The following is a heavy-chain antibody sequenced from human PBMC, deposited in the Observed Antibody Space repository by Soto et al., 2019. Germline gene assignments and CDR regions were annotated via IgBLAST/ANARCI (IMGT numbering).Heavy chain of an antibody. V-gene: IGHV3-23*01. CDR3: TRDRGGTEFWIGYPTGWFEP. D-gene: IGHD3-3*01. Sequence: GGSLRLSCAASGFTFSSYAMRWVRQAPGKGLEWVSAISGSGGSTYYADSVKGRFTISRDNSKNTLYLQMNSLRAEDTAIYYCTRDRGGTEFWIGYPTGWFEPWDQGISVTVSS. CDR2: ISGSGGST. CDR1: GFTFSSYA. J-gene: IGHJ5*02.